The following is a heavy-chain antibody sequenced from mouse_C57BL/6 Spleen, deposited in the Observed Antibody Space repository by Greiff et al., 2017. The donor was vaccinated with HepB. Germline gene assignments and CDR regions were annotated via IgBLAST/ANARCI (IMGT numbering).Heavy chain of an antibody. V-gene: IGHV3-6*01. Sequence: DVQLQESGPGLVKPSQSLSLTCSVTGYSITSGYYWNWIRQFPGNKLEWMGYISYDGSNNYNPSLKNRISITRDTSKNQFFLKLNSVTTEDTATYYCAHYGSSYIPFAYWGQGTLVTVSA. J-gene: IGHJ3*01. CDR3: AHYGSSYIPFAY. CDR1: GYSITSGYY. CDR2: ISYDGSN. D-gene: IGHD1-1*01.